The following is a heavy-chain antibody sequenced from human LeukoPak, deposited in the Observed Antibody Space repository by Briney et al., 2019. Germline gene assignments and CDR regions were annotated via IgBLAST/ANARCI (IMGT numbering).Heavy chain of an antibody. D-gene: IGHD4-17*01. CDR2: IYTSGST. J-gene: IGHJ5*01. CDR1: GGSISSYY. V-gene: IGHV4-4*07. CDR3: AKFATVTVPNWLDF. Sequence: PSETLSLTCTVSGGSISSYYWSWIRQPAGKGLEWIGRIYTSGSTNYNPSLKSRIAMSVDTSKNQFSLKVSSVTAADTAVYYCAKFATVTVPNWLDFWGQGILVTVSS.